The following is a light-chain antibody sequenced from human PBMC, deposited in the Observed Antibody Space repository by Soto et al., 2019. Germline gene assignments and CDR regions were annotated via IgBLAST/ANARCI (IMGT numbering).Light chain of an antibody. Sequence: EIVLTQSPGTLSLSPGERGTLSCRASQRISSSHLAWYQQKPGQAPRLLIYGASFRATGIPDRFSGSGSGTDFTLTISRLEPEDIAVYYRQQFSYSPWTFGQGTKVEVK. J-gene: IGKJ1*01. CDR3: QQFSYSPWT. CDR2: GAS. CDR1: QRISSSH. V-gene: IGKV3-20*01.